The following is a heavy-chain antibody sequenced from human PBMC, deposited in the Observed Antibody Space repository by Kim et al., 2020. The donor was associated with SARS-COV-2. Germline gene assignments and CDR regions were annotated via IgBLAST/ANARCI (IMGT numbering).Heavy chain of an antibody. Sequence: SVKVSCKASGGTFSSYAISWVRQAPGQGLEWMGGIIPIFGTANYAQKFQGRVTITADESTSTAYMELSSLRSEDTAVYYCARGSTYYDFWSGYYNHRLDYFDYWGQGTLVTVSS. CDR2: IIPIFGTA. V-gene: IGHV1-69*13. CDR3: ARGSTYYDFWSGYYNHRLDYFDY. CDR1: GGTFSSYA. D-gene: IGHD3-3*01. J-gene: IGHJ4*02.